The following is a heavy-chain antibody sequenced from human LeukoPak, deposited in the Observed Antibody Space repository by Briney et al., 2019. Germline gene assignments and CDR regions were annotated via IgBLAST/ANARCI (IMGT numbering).Heavy chain of an antibody. V-gene: IGHV3-30*18. D-gene: IGHD5-18*01. CDR2: ISYDGSNK. CDR1: GFTFSSYG. J-gene: IGHJ4*02. Sequence: PGGSLRLSCAASGFTFSSYGMHWVRQAPGKGLEWVAVISYDGSNKYYADSVKGRFTISRDNSKNTLYLQMNSLRAEDTAVYYCAKGRENTAMVLLYWERGTLDTVSS. CDR3: AKGRENTAMVLLY.